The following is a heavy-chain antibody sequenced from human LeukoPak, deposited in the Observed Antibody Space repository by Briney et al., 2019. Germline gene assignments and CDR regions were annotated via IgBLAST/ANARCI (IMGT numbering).Heavy chain of an antibody. CDR2: ISYDGSNK. J-gene: IGHJ4*02. CDR1: GFTFSSYA. D-gene: IGHD3-22*01. CDR3: ASSYDSSGYYSADFDY. Sequence: GGSLRLSCAASGFTFSSYAMHWVRQAPGKGLEWVAVISYDGSNKYYADSVKGRFTISRDNSKNTLYLQMNSLRAEDTAVYYCASSYDSSGYYSADFDYWGQGTPVTVSS. V-gene: IGHV3-30-3*01.